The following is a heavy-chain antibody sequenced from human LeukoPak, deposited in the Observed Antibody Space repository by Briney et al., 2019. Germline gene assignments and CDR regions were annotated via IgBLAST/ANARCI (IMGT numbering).Heavy chain of an antibody. Sequence: GGSLRLSCAASGFTFSNAGMSWVRQAPGKGLEWVDRIKRKTDGGTRDYAAPVKGRFTISRDDSNNTLYLQMNSLKTEDTAVYYCTTDIAFGAVTNYYWGQGTLVTVSS. CDR1: GFTFSNAG. J-gene: IGHJ4*02. CDR3: TTDIAFGAVTNYY. D-gene: IGHD3-3*02. CDR2: IKRKTDGGTR. V-gene: IGHV3-15*01.